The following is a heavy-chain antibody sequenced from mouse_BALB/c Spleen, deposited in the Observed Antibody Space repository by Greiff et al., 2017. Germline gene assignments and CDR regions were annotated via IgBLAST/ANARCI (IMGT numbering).Heavy chain of an antibody. V-gene: IGHV2-2*02. D-gene: IGHD2-1*01. CDR1: GFSLTSYG. Sequence: QVQLQQSGPGLVQPSQSLSITCTVSGFSLTSYGVHWVRQSPGKGLEWLGVIWSGGSTDYNAAFISRLSISKDNSKSQVFFKMNSLQANDTAIYYCARRDVNYVGYAMDYWGQGTSVTVSS. CDR3: ARRDVNYVGYAMDY. J-gene: IGHJ4*01. CDR2: IWSGGST.